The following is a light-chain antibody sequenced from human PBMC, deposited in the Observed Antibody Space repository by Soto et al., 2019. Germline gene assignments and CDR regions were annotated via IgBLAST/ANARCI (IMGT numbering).Light chain of an antibody. CDR2: EGS. J-gene: IGLJ2*01. Sequence: QSALTQPASVSGSPGQSITISCTGTSSDVGSYDLVSWYQQHPGKDPKLMIYEGSKRPSGVSHRFSGSKSGNTASLTISGLQAEDAAEYYGCSYSGSSTVIFGGGTKLTVL. CDR3: CSYSGSSTVI. V-gene: IGLV2-23*01. CDR1: SSDVGSYDL.